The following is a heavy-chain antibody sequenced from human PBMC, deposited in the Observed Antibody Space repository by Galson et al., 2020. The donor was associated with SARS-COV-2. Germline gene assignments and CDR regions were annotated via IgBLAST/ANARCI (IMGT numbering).Heavy chain of an antibody. D-gene: IGHD3-16*01. CDR2: ISSDGSST. CDR3: ARETDLGGYYFVDV. V-gene: IGHV3-74*01. Sequence: GESLKISCAASGFSFSTYWMHWVRQAPGKGLVWVSRISSDGSSTSYADSVKGRLTISRDNAKNTLYLRMNSLRAEDTAVYYCARETDLGGYYFVDVWGKGTTVTISS. J-gene: IGHJ6*03. CDR1: GFSFSTYW.